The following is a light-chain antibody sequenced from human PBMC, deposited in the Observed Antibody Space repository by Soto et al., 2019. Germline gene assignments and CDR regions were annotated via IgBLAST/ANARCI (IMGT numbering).Light chain of an antibody. V-gene: IGLV2-14*01. CDR2: EVS. Sequence: QSALTQPASVSGSPGQSITISCTGTSSDVGGYNYVSWYQQHPGKAPKLMIYEVSNRPSGVSNRFSGSKSGNTASLTISGLQDEEEDDYYCSSYKSSSTYVFGTGTKVTVL. CDR1: SSDVGGYNY. J-gene: IGLJ1*01. CDR3: SSYKSSSTYV.